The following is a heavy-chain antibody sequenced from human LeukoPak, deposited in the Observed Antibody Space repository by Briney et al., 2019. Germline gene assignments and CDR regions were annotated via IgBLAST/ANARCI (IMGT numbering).Heavy chain of an antibody. D-gene: IGHD3-3*01. CDR3: ARSYDFWSGYYKGRNAFDI. V-gene: IGHV5-51*01. CDR1: GYSFTSYW. CDR2: IYPGDFDT. J-gene: IGHJ3*02. Sequence: GESLKISCKGSGYSFTSYWIGWVRQLPGKGLEWMGIIYPGDFDTRYSPSFQGQVTISADKSISTAYLQWSSLKASDTAMYYCARSYDFWSGYYKGRNAFDIWGQGTMVTVSS.